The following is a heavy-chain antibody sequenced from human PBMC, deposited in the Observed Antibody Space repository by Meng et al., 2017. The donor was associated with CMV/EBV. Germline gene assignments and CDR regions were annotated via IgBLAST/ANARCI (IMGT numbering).Heavy chain of an antibody. J-gene: IGHJ3*02. D-gene: IGHD5/OR15-5a*01. CDR2: LYWNNDE. V-gene: IGHV2-5*01. CDR1: GFSLSSTGVG. CDR3: AHRDVSRAFDI. Sequence: SGPTLVKPTQTLTLTCTFSGFSLSSTGVGVGWIRQPPGKALEWLTLLYWNNDERYSPSLKSRLSITKDTSKNQVVLTMTNMDPVDTGTYYCAHRDVSRAFDIWGQGTMVT.